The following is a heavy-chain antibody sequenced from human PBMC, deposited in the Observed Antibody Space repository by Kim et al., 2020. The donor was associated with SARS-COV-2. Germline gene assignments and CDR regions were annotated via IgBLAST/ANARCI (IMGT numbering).Heavy chain of an antibody. CDR2: IDPSDSYT. V-gene: IGHV5-10-1*01. J-gene: IGHJ3*02. D-gene: IGHD6-19*01. Sequence: GESLKISCEGSGYNFTSYWISWVRQMPGKGLEWMGRIDPSDSYTNYSPSFQGHVTISADKSISTAYLQWSSLKASDTAMYYCSRPSSCRDDAFDIWGQGTMLSVSS. CDR3: SRPSSCRDDAFDI. CDR1: GYNFTSYW.